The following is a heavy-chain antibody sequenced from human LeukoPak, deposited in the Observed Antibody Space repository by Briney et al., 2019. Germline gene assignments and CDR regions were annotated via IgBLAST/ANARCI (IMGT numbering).Heavy chain of an antibody. Sequence: GGSLRLSCAASGFTFSNAWMSWVRQAPGKGLEWVGRIKSKTDGGTTDYAAPVKGRFTISRDDSKNTLYLQMNSLKTEDTAVYYCTTQEYYXFWKDXMDVWXQGTTVTVSS. D-gene: IGHD3-3*01. CDR3: TTQEYYXFWKDXMDV. CDR1: GFTFSNAW. V-gene: IGHV3-15*01. J-gene: IGHJ6*01. CDR2: IKSKTDGGTT.